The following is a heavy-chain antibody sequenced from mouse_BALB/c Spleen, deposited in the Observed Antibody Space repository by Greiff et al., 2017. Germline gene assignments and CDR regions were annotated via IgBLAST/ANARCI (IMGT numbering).Heavy chain of an antibody. Sequence: EVQGVESGGGLVQPGGSLKLSCAASGFTFSSYGMSWVRQTPDKRLELVATINSNGGSTYYPDSVKGRFTISRDNAKNTLYLQMSSLKSEDTAMYYCARVYYGNHGGAMDYWGQGTSVTVSS. J-gene: IGHJ4*01. CDR3: ARVYYGNHGGAMDY. V-gene: IGHV5-6-3*01. D-gene: IGHD2-1*01. CDR1: GFTFSSYG. CDR2: INSNGGST.